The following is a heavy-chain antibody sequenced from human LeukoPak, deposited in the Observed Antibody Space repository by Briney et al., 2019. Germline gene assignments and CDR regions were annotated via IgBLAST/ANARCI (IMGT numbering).Heavy chain of an antibody. V-gene: IGHV1-2*02. Sequence: ASVKVSCKASGYTFTGYYMHWVRQAPGQGVEGMGWINAKSGGTNYAQKFQGRVTITRETTSSRAYMELSRLRSDDTAVYYCASGVVDSPNDYWGQGTLVTVSS. CDR3: ASGVVDSPNDY. CDR2: INAKSGGT. D-gene: IGHD2-2*01. J-gene: IGHJ4*02. CDR1: GYTFTGYY.